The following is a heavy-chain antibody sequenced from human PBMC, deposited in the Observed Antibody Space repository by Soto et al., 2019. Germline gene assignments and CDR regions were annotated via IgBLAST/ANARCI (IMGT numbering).Heavy chain of an antibody. Sequence: QLTLKESGPTLVKPTQTLTLTCTFSGFSLSTGGMGVGWIRQPPGKALEWLALIYWDGDRRYRPSLMSRLTIAKDTSNNQVVLTMTIMDPVDTATYYCCHSRCGGDCLQSYSSHYYYGMDIWGQGTTGTVSS. CDR1: GFSLSTGGMG. V-gene: IGHV2-5*02. CDR3: CHSRCGGDCLQSYSSHYYYGMDI. J-gene: IGHJ6*02. CDR2: IYWDGDR. D-gene: IGHD2-21*02.